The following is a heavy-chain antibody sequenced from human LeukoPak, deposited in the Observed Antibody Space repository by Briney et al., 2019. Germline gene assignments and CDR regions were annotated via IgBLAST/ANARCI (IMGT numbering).Heavy chain of an antibody. CDR2: IYYSGTT. V-gene: IGHV4-31*03. D-gene: IGHD6-19*01. J-gene: IGHJ4*02. Sequence: SETLSLTCTVSGASISNGGYYWSWIRQPPGKGLEWIGYIYYSGTTYYNPSLKSRVTISVDTSNNQFSLKLFSVTAADTAVYYCARGGDSSGWSRFYHFHAMRDWPFDYWGQGTLVTVSS. CDR3: ARGGDSSGWSRFYHFHAMRDWPFDY. CDR1: GASISNGGYY.